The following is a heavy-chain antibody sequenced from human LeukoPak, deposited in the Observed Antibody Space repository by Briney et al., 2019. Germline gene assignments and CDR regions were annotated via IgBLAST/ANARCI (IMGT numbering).Heavy chain of an antibody. J-gene: IGHJ6*02. D-gene: IGHD2-2*01. CDR3: AKDALYCSSTSRHEADYYYGMDV. CDR2: ISGSGGST. Sequence: GGSLRLSCAASGFTFSSYAMSWVRQAPGKGLEWVSSISGSGGSTYYADSVKGRFTISRDNSKNTLYLQMNSLRAEDTAVYYCAKDALYCSSTSRHEADYYYGMDVWGQGTTVTVSS. V-gene: IGHV3-23*01. CDR1: GFTFSSYA.